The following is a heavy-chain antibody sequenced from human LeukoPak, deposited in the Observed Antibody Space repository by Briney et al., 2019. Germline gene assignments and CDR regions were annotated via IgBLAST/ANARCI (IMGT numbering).Heavy chain of an antibody. CDR1: GGSISSSSHY. Sequence: TPSETLSLTCTVSGGSISSSSHYWGWIRQPPGKGLEWIGSIYYRGSTYYNPSLKSRVTISVDTSKNQFSLKLSSVTAADTAVYYCARAPGSGSHRAATFNYYMDVWGKGTTVTVSS. CDR2: IYYRGST. J-gene: IGHJ6*03. D-gene: IGHD3-3*01. CDR3: ARAPGSGSHRAATFNYYMDV. V-gene: IGHV4-39*07.